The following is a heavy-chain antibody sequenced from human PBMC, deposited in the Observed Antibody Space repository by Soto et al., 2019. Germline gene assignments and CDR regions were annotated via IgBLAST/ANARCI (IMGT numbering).Heavy chain of an antibody. J-gene: IGHJ6*02. V-gene: IGHV1-2*02. D-gene: IGHD6-6*01. Sequence: GASVKVSCKASGYTFTGYYMHWVRQAPGQGLEWMGWINPNSGGTNYAQKFQGRVTMTRDTSISTAYMELSRLRSDDTAVYYCARGGTISIAARLYYYYYGMDVWGQGTTVTVSS. CDR3: ARGGTISIAARLYYYYYGMDV. CDR1: GYTFTGYY. CDR2: INPNSGGT.